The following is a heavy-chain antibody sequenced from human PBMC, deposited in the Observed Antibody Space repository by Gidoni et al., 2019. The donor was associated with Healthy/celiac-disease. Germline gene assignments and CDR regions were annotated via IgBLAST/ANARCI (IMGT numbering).Heavy chain of an antibody. CDR3: AKYAAGFDY. J-gene: IGHJ4*02. Sequence: PGKGLEWVAVISYDGSNKYYADSVKGRFTISRDNSKNTLYLQMNSLRAEDTAVYYCAKYAAGFDYWGQGTLVTVSS. V-gene: IGHV3-30*18. D-gene: IGHD2-15*01. CDR2: ISYDGSNK.